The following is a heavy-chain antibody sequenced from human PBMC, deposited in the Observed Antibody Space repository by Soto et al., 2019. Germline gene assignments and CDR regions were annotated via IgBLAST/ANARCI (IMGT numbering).Heavy chain of an antibody. D-gene: IGHD1-26*01. J-gene: IGHJ2*01. CDR2: IYYSGNT. V-gene: IGHV4-61*01. CDR3: ARDDIVGAANWYFDL. CDR1: GGSVNTGSSC. Sequence: QVQLQESGPGLVKPSETLSLTCTVSGGSVNTGSSCWSWIRQPPGKGLEWIGYIYYSGNTNHNPSLKSRVTMSVDRSRNQFSLRLSSVTAADTAVYYCARDDIVGAANWYFDLWGRGTLVTVSS.